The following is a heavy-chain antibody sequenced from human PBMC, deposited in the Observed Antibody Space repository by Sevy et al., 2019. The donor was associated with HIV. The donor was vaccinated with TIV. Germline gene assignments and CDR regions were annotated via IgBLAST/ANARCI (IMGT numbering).Heavy chain of an antibody. D-gene: IGHD2-15*01. Sequence: GSLRLSCAASGFTVSSNYMSWVRQAPGKGLEWVSVIYSGGSTYYADSVKGRFTISRDNSKNTLYLQMNSLRAEDTAVYYCASSTINRSAAERPYYYYYGMDVWGQGTTVTVSS. CDR3: ASSTINRSAAERPYYYYYGMDV. CDR2: IYSGGST. J-gene: IGHJ6*02. CDR1: GFTVSSNY. V-gene: IGHV3-53*01.